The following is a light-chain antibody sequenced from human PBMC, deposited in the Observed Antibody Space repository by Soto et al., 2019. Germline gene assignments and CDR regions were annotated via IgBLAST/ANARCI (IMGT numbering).Light chain of an antibody. CDR1: QSVSSSH. CDR3: QQYGGSPFT. Sequence: EIVLTQSPGTLSLSPGERATLSCRASQSVSSSHLAWYQQKPGQAPRLLTYGTSNRATGIPDRFSGSGSGTDFALTISRLEPEDFAVYFCQQYGGSPFTFGGGTKVEI. CDR2: GTS. J-gene: IGKJ4*01. V-gene: IGKV3-20*01.